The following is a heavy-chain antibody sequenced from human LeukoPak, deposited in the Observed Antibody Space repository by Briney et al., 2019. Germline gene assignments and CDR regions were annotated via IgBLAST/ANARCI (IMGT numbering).Heavy chain of an antibody. CDR2: MNPNSGNT. CDR1: GYTFTSYD. Sequence: GASVKVSCKASGYTFTSYDINWVRQATGQGLEWMGWMNPNSGNTGSAQKFQGRVTMTRNTSISTAYMELSSLRSEDTAVYYCARGPLHTMVRGVILWFDPWGQGTLVTVSS. D-gene: IGHD3-10*01. V-gene: IGHV1-8*01. CDR3: ARGPLHTMVRGVILWFDP. J-gene: IGHJ5*02.